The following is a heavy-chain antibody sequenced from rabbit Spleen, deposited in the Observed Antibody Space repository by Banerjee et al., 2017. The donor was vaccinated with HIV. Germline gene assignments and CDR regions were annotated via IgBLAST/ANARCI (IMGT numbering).Heavy chain of an antibody. J-gene: IGHJ4*01. V-gene: IGHV1S43*01. CDR2: IDVTKYGIT. D-gene: IGHD1-1*01. CDR1: GVSFSGDSY. CDR3: ARSPITTTSDIYGLDL. Sequence: QEQLEESGGDLVKPGASLTLTCIASGVSFSGDSYMCWVRPAPGKGLEWIACIDVTKYGITYYASWAKGRFTIAGSTSLNTVDLEMTSLTAADTATYFCARSPITTTSDIYGLDLWGPGTLVTVS.